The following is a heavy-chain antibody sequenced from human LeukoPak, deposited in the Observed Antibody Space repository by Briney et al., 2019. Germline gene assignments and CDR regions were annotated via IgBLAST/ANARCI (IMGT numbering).Heavy chain of an antibody. Sequence: NSSETLSLTCAVYGGSFSGYYWSWIRQPPGKGLEWIGEINHSGSTNYNPSLKSRVTISVDTSKNQFSLKLSSVTAADTAVYYCARGGPYSSGWYSVSNWFDPWGQGTLVTVSS. D-gene: IGHD6-19*01. CDR3: ARGGPYSSGWYSVSNWFDP. CDR2: INHSGST. V-gene: IGHV4-34*01. CDR1: GGSFSGYY. J-gene: IGHJ5*02.